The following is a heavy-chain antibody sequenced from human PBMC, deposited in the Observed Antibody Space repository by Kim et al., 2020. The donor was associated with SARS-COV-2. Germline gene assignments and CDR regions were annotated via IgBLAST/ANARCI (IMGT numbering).Heavy chain of an antibody. V-gene: IGHV3-49*04. CDR2: IRSKAYGGTT. CDR1: GFTFGDYA. D-gene: IGHD6-13*01. Sequence: GGSLRLSCTASGFTFGDYAMSWVRQAPGKGLEWVGFIRSKAYGGTTEYAASLKGRFTISRDDSKSIAYLQMNSLKTEVTAVYYCEVDSCSWYIPYFQHWGQGTLVTVSS. J-gene: IGHJ1*01. CDR3: EVDSCSWYIPYFQH.